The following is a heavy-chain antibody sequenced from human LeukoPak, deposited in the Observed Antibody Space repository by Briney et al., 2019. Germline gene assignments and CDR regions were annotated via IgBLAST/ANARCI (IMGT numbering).Heavy chain of an antibody. CDR3: AKELGGGSDGLDI. CDR2: ISWNSVSI. J-gene: IGHJ3*02. V-gene: IGHV3-9*01. D-gene: IGHD2-15*01. CDR1: GITFDDYA. Sequence: GGSLRLSCAASGITFDDYAMYWVRQGPGKGLEWVAGISWNSVSIGYADSVKGRFTISRDNAKNSLYLQMNSLRNEDTALYYCAKELGGGSDGLDIWGQGAMVTVSS.